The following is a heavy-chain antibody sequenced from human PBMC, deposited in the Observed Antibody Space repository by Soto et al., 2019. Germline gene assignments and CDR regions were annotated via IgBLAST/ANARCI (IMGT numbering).Heavy chain of an antibody. CDR3: AKAGEQWLVLDY. V-gene: IGHV3-23*01. Sequence: HPGGSLRLSCAASGFTFSSYAMSWVRQAPGKGLEWVSAISGSGGSTYYADSVKGRFTISRDNSKNTLYLQMNSLRAEDTAVYYCAKAGEQWLVLDYWGQGTLVTVSS. J-gene: IGHJ4*02. CDR2: ISGSGGST. D-gene: IGHD6-19*01. CDR1: GFTFSSYA.